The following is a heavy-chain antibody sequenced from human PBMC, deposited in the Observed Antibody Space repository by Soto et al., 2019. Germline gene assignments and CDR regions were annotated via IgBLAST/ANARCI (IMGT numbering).Heavy chain of an antibody. J-gene: IGHJ4*02. V-gene: IGHV3-23*01. CDR1: GFTFSGYA. CDR3: ARDQAGGWISHGYDH. D-gene: IGHD5-12*01. Sequence: EVHLLQSGGDLVQPGGSLRLSCAASGFTFSGYAMSWVRQAPGKGLEWVSGISNSGGSTFYSDSVKGRFTISRDNSDNTLYLQMNSLKDEDTAVYFCARDQAGGWISHGYDHWGQGSRVDVSA. CDR2: ISNSGGST.